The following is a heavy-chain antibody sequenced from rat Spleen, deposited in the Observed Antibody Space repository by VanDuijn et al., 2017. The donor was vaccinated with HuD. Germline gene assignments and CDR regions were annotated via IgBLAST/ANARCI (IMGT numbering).Heavy chain of an antibody. CDR2: ISYDGSSP. V-gene: IGHV5-29*01. CDR1: GFTFSDYA. CDR3: ATLTPLFAY. D-gene: IGHD3-4*01. J-gene: IGHJ3*01. Sequence: EVQLVESGGGLVQPGMSLKLSCKASGFTFSDYAMAWVRQAPLKGLEWVSTISYDGSSPFYRDSVKGRFTISRDNAKSTLYLQMDSLRSEDTATCYCATLTPLFAYWGQGTLVTVSS.